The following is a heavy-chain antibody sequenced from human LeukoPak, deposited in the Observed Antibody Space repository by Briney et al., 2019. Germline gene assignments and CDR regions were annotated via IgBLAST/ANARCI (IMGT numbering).Heavy chain of an antibody. CDR1: GGTFSCYA. CDR2: IIPILGIA. D-gene: IGHD6-6*01. Sequence: GASVKVSCKASGGTFSCYAISGVRQAPGQGLEWTGTIIPILGIANYAQKFQGRVTITTDESTSTAYMELSSLRSEDTAVYYCATRSRPLYEELVSDYYYMDVWGKGTTVTVSS. J-gene: IGHJ6*03. V-gene: IGHV1-69*04. CDR3: ATRSRPLYEELVSDYYYMDV.